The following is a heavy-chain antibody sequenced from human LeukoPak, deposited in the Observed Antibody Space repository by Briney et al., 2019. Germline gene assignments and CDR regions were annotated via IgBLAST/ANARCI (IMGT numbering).Heavy chain of an antibody. J-gene: IGHJ6*02. CDR1: GYTFTSYD. D-gene: IGHD1-14*01. V-gene: IGHV1-8*01. CDR2: MNPNSGNT. CDR3: ARKERNPYYYYGMDI. Sequence: ASVKVSCKASGYTFTSYDINWVRQATGQGLEWMGWMNPNSGNTGYAQKFQGRVTMTRNTSISTAYMELSSLRSEDTAVYYCARKERNPYYYYGMDIWGQGTTVTVSS.